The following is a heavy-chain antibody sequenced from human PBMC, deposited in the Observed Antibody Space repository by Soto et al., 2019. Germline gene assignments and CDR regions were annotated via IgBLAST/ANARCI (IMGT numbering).Heavy chain of an antibody. D-gene: IGHD4-17*01. CDR2: ISGSGGST. J-gene: IGHJ2*01. Sequence: LRLSCAASGFTFSSYAMSWVRQAPGKGLEWVSAISGSGGSTYYADSVKGRFTISRDNSKNTLYLQMNSLRAEDTAVYYCAKGSDYGDYPGWYFDLWGRGTLVTVSS. V-gene: IGHV3-23*01. CDR3: AKGSDYGDYPGWYFDL. CDR1: GFTFSSYA.